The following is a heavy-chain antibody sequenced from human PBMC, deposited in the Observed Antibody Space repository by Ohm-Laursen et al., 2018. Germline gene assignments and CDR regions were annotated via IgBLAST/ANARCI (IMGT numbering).Heavy chain of an antibody. Sequence: GTLSLTCNASNAAMNSYTWNWIRQPAGRGLEWIGHISDRGRANYSPSLMSRLTMSIDTSIKQFSLKLTSVTAADTAMYYCVGTGLLNGYDYWGHGTLATVS. D-gene: IGHD3-9*01. V-gene: IGHV4-4*07. CDR2: ISDRGRA. J-gene: IGHJ4*01. CDR3: VGTGLLNGYDY. CDR1: NAAMNSYT.